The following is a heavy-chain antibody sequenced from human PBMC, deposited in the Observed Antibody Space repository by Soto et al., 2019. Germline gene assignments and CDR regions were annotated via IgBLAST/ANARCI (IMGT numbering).Heavy chain of an antibody. CDR3: AKDFSYDSRGVLEC. CDR2: ISDNGGNT. D-gene: IGHD3-22*01. J-gene: IGHJ4*02. Sequence: VQLLESGGALVQPGGSLRLSCEASGFTFRSYAMSWVRQAPGKGLEWVSAISDNGGNTYYPDSVRGRFTISRANSKNTLMRQMNSVRAKDTAVDYCAKDFSYDSRGVLECWGQGTLVTVSS. V-gene: IGHV3-23*01. CDR1: GFTFRSYA.